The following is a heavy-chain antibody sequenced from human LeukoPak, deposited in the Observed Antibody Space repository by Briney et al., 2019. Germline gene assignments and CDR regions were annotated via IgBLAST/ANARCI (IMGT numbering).Heavy chain of an antibody. V-gene: IGHV3-43D*03. D-gene: IGHD6-13*01. CDR2: ISWDGDTS. J-gene: IGHJ4*02. CDR3: AKVYNPIAATGSFDS. CDR1: GFTFDNYA. Sequence: GGSLRLSCAASGFTFDNYAMHWVRQAPGKGLEWVSLISWDGDTSYYADSVRGRFIISRDNSKDSLYLQMNSLRTEDTAFYYCAKVYNPIAATGSFDSWGQGTLVTVSS.